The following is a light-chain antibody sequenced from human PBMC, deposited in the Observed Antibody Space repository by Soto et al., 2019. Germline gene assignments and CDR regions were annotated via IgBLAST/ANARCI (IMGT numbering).Light chain of an antibody. CDR3: TSYTPTSTYV. J-gene: IGLJ1*01. CDR2: DVS. V-gene: IGLV2-14*03. Sequence: QSALTQPDSVSGSPGQSIAISCTAASSDVGNYNYVSWYQQHPGEAPKLIIHDVSDRPSGVSDRFSGSKSGNTASLTISGLQAEDEADYYCTSYTPTSTYVFGTGTKLTVL. CDR1: SSDVGNYNY.